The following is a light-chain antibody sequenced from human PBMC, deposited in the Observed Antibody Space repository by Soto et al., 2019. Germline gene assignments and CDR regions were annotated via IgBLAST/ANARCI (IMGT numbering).Light chain of an antibody. CDR3: SSYAGSNTLL. CDR2: EVS. V-gene: IGLV2-8*01. J-gene: IGLJ2*01. CDR1: SSDVGGYNF. Sequence: QSVLTQPPSASGSPGQSVTISCTGSSSDVGGYNFVSWYQQHPGKAPKVMIYEVSKRPSGVPDRFSASKSGSTATLTASGLQAEDEADYYCSSYAGSNTLLFGGGTKLTVL.